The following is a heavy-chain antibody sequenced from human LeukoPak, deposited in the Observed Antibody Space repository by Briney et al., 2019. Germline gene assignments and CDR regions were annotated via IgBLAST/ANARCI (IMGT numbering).Heavy chain of an antibody. D-gene: IGHD3-16*01. V-gene: IGHV4-34*01. CDR3: ARGGGIKAYNWFDP. J-gene: IGHJ5*02. CDR2: INHSGST. Sequence: SETLSLTRAVYGGSFSGYYWSWIRQPPGKGLEWIGEINHSGSTNYNPSLKSRVTISLDTSKNQFSLKLSSVTAADTAVYYCARGGGIKAYNWFDPWGQGTLVTVSS. CDR1: GGSFSGYY.